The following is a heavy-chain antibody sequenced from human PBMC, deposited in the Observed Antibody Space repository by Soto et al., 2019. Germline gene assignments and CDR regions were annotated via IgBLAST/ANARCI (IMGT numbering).Heavy chain of an antibody. D-gene: IGHD3-3*01. V-gene: IGHV3-15*01. CDR3: TTYSFYDFWSGYFDN. CDR1: GFTFSNAW. CDR2: IKSKTDGGTT. Sequence: GGSLRLSCAASGFTFSNAWMSWVRQAPGKGLEWVGRIKSKTDGGTTDYAAPVKGRLTISRDDSKNTLYLQMNSLKTEDTAVYYCTTYSFYDFWSGYFDNWGQGTLVTVSS. J-gene: IGHJ4*02.